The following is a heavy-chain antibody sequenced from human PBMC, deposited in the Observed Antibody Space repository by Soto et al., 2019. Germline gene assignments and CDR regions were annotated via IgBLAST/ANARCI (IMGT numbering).Heavy chain of an antibody. CDR3: GRGKSIAAPTWFDA. CDR1: GGSISSYY. D-gene: IGHD6-6*01. V-gene: IGHV4-59*01. Sequence: SETLSLTCTVSGGSISSYYWSWIRQPPGKGLEWIGYINYSGSTNYNPSLKSRVTISVDTSKNQFSLKLSSVTAADTAVYYCGRGKSIAAPTWFDAWGQGTLVTVSS. CDR2: INYSGST. J-gene: IGHJ5*02.